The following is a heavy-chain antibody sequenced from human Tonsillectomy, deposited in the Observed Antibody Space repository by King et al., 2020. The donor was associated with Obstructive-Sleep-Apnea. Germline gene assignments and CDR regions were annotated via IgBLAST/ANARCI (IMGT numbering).Heavy chain of an antibody. Sequence: VQLQESGPGLVKPSETLSLTCTVSGYSISSDYYWGWIRQPPGKGLEWIGSIFHSGSTYYNPSLKSRVTISVDTSKNQFSLKLGSVTAADTAVYYCAIPGFDILTGYYTDAFDFWGQGTMVTISS. CDR3: AIPGFDILTGYYTDAFDF. D-gene: IGHD3-9*01. CDR2: IFHSGST. V-gene: IGHV4-38-2*02. CDR1: GYSISSDYY. J-gene: IGHJ3*01.